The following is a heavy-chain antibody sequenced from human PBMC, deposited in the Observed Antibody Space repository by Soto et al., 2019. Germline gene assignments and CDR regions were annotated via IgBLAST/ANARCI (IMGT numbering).Heavy chain of an antibody. J-gene: IGHJ3*02. V-gene: IGHV3-74*01. CDR2: INRDGSST. CDR1: GFTFSSYW. CDR3: ARDPGWSDAFDI. D-gene: IGHD2-8*01. Sequence: GGSLRLSCAASGFTFSSYWMHWVRQAPGKGLVWCSRINRDGSSTSNADSVKGRFTISRDNAKNTLYLQMNSLRAEDTAVYYCARDPGWSDAFDIWGQGTMVTVSS.